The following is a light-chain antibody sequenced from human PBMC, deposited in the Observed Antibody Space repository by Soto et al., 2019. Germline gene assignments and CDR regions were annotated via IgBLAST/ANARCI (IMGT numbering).Light chain of an antibody. CDR2: GAS. CDR3: QQYDNSPLT. CDR1: QSVSSSY. J-gene: IGKJ4*01. Sequence: VLTQSPGTLSLSKGERATLSCRASQSVSSSYLAWYQQKPGQAPRLLIYGASSRATGIPDRFSGSGSGTDFTLTISRLEPEDFAVYYCQQYDNSPLTFGGGTKVDIK. V-gene: IGKV3-20*01.